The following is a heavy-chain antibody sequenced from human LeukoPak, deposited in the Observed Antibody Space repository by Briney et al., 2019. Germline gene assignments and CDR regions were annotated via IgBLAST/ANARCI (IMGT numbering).Heavy chain of an antibody. Sequence: SETLSLTCTVSGDSISGYYWTWIRQPADKGLEWIGRIYSDGSTSYNPSLKSRITMPLDTSKNQFSLKLNSMTAADTAAYYCARDSSGWPSLDHWGQGTLVTVSS. CDR1: GDSISGYY. V-gene: IGHV4-4*07. D-gene: IGHD6-19*01. CDR2: IYSDGST. J-gene: IGHJ4*02. CDR3: ARDSSGWPSLDH.